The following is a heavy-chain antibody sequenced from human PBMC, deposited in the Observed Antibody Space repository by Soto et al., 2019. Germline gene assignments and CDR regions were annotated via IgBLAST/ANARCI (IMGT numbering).Heavy chain of an antibody. D-gene: IGHD5-12*01. V-gene: IGHV1-18*01. CDR1: GYTFFTYD. CDR2: ISTYSGDT. CDR3: ARHHGPTTSEKWFDP. J-gene: IGHJ5*02. Sequence: QVHLVQSGVEVKTPGASVKVSQASGYTFFTYDISWVRQAPGQGLEWMGWISTYSGDTKYAQKFQGRVTMTTDTSTTTAYLELRSLRSDDTAVYYCARHHGPTTSEKWFDPWGQGTLVTVSS.